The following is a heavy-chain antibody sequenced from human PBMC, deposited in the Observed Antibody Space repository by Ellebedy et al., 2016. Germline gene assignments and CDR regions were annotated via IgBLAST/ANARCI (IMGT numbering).Heavy chain of an antibody. D-gene: IGHD6-19*01. CDR1: GFTFNSNW. J-gene: IGHJ5*01. V-gene: IGHV3-74*01. CDR3: VGGWYFNS. Sequence: HTGGSLRLSCVASGFTFNSNWMYWVRQVPGKGLVWVSRIKNDGSSRSYADSVKGRFTVSRDNAKNTLYLQMDSLRVEDTAVYYCVGGWYFNSWGQGTLVTVSS. CDR2: IKNDGSSR.